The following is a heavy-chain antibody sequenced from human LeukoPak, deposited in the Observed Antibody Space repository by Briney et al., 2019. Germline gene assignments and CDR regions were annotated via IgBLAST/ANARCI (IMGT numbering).Heavy chain of an antibody. CDR3: ARNLWSGYYSPPNGMDV. V-gene: IGHV4-34*01. CDR1: GGSFSGYY. D-gene: IGHD3-3*01. Sequence: SETLSLTCAVYGGSFSGYYWSWIRQPPGKGLEWIGSIYYSGSTYYNPSLKSRVTISVDTSKNQFSLKLSSVTAADTAVYYCARNLWSGYYSPPNGMDVWGQGTTVTVSS. J-gene: IGHJ6*02. CDR2: IYYSGST.